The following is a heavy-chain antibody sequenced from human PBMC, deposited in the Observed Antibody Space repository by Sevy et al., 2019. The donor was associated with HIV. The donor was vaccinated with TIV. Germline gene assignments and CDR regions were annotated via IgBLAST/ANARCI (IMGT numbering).Heavy chain of an antibody. CDR2: IWYDGSNT. J-gene: IGHJ6*02. Sequence: GGSLRLSCAASGFIFSYYGMHWVRQAPGKGLEWVAVIWYDGSNTIYADSVKGRFTISRDNSKNTLYLQMNSLRAEDTAVYYCAREDIVLGEGNYYGMDVWGQGTTVTVSS. D-gene: IGHD2-15*01. CDR1: GFIFSYYG. V-gene: IGHV3-33*01. CDR3: AREDIVLGEGNYYGMDV.